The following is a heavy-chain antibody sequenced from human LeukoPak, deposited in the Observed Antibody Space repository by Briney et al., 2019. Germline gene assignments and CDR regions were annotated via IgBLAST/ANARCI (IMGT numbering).Heavy chain of an antibody. Sequence: SETLSLTCTVSGGSLSSYYWSWVRQPAGKGLEWIGRIYTSGRTNYNTSPTRGGTISVDTSKNQFSLKLSSVTAADTAVYYCARDSPVVPAAVDTYGMDVWGQGTTVTVSS. CDR1: GGSLSSYY. J-gene: IGHJ6*02. D-gene: IGHD2-2*01. CDR2: IYTSGRT. CDR3: ARDSPVVPAAVDTYGMDV. V-gene: IGHV4-4*07.